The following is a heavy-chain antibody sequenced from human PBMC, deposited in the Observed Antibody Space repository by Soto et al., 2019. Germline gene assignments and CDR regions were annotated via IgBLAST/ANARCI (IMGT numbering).Heavy chain of an antibody. Sequence: GGSLRLSCAASGFTFDTNGMTWVRQVPGKGLEWVSAISAGGGTTYYADPVKGRFTISRDNSKNMLYLQMNRLRAEDTAVYYCARDDYTYGVYWGQGSLVTVSS. CDR2: ISAGGGTT. V-gene: IGHV3-23*01. CDR1: GFTFDTNG. CDR3: ARDDYTYGVY. D-gene: IGHD3-3*01. J-gene: IGHJ4*02.